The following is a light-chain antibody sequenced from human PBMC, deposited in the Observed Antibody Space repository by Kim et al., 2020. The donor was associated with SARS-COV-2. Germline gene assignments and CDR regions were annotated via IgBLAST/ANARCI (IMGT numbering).Light chain of an antibody. J-gene: IGLJ1*01. CDR2: DVS. CDR1: RSDVGGYKF. Sequence: GQSITISCTGTRSDVGGYKFVSWYQQHPGKAPNFRIYDVSHRPSGVSNPFSGSKSGNTASLTISGLQADDGADYYCSSYTSSSTRVFGTGTKVTVL. CDR3: SSYTSSSTRV. V-gene: IGLV2-14*03.